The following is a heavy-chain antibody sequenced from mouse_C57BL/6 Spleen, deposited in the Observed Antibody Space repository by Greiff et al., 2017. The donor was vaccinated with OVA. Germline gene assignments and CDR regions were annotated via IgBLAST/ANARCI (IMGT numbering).Heavy chain of an antibody. CDR2: INPNNGGT. CDR1: GYTFTDYN. J-gene: IGHJ1*03. CDR3: ARNGYYGSSPYWYFDV. Sequence: VQLQQSGPELVKPGASVKIPCKASGYTFTDYNMDWVKQSHGKSLEWIGDINPNNGGTIYNQKFKGKATLTVDKSSSTAYMELRSLTSEDTAVYYCARNGYYGSSPYWYFDVWGTGTTVTVSS. V-gene: IGHV1-18*01. D-gene: IGHD1-1*01.